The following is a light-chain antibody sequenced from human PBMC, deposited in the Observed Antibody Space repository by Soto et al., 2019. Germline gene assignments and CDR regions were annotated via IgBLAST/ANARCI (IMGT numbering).Light chain of an antibody. CDR2: EVS. CDR1: SSDVGGYNY. J-gene: IGLJ2*01. V-gene: IGLV2-8*01. Sequence: QSVLTQPASVSGSPGQSITISCTGTSSDVGGYNYVSWYQQHPGKAPKLMIYEVSKRPSGVPDRFSGSKSGNTASLTVSGLQADDEADYYCSSYAGSNTFVIFGGGTKLTVL. CDR3: SSYAGSNTFVI.